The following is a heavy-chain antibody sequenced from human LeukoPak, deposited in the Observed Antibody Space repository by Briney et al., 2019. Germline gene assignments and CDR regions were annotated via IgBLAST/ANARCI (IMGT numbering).Heavy chain of an antibody. CDR1: GFTFSSFG. CDR2: IWYHGNNE. J-gene: IGHJ3*02. Sequence: PGGSLRLSCTTSGFTFSSFGMHWVRQAPGKGLEWVAMIWYHGNNEYYADSMKGRFTISRDNSKNTLYLQMNSLRPEDTAVYYCAKDGVGSNDHHAFDKWGQGTVVTVAS. D-gene: IGHD2-8*01. CDR3: AKDGVGSNDHHAFDK. V-gene: IGHV3-30*02.